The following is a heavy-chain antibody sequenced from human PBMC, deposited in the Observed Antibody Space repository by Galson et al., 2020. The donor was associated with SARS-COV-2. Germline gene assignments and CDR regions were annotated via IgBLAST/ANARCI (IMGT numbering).Heavy chain of an antibody. V-gene: IGHV3-53*01. D-gene: IGHD3-22*01. CDR3: ARGPKDSSGYYAGFDY. J-gene: IGHJ4*02. CDR2: IYSGGST. CDR1: GFTVSSNY. Sequence: GESLKISCAASGFTVSSNYMSWVRQAPGKGLEWVSVIYSGGSTYYADSVKGRFTISRDNSKNTLYLQMNSLRAEDTAVYYCARGPKDSSGYYAGFDYWGQGTLVTVSS.